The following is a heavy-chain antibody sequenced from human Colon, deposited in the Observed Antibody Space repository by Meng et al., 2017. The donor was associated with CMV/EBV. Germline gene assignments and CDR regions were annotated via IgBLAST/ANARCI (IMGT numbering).Heavy chain of an antibody. CDR1: GFTFSSYA. Sequence: GESLKISCAASGFTFSSYAMSWVRQAPGKGLEWVSAISGSGGSTYYADSVKGRFTISRDNSKNTLYLQMNSLRAEDTAVYYCARRSLYCDYWGQGTLVTVSS. D-gene: IGHD3-16*02. V-gene: IGHV3-23*01. CDR2: ISGSGGST. J-gene: IGHJ4*02. CDR3: ARRSLYCDY.